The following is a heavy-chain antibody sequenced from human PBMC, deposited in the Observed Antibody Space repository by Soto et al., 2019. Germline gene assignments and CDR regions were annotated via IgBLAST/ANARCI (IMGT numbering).Heavy chain of an antibody. CDR3: ATGGSYYDILTGYYFDY. D-gene: IGHD3-9*01. Sequence: GGSLRLSCAASGFTFSSYSMNWVRQAPGKGLEWVSYISSSSSTIYYADSVKGRFTISRDNAKNSLYLQMNSLRAEDTAVYYCATGGSYYDILTGYYFDYWGQGTLVTVSS. J-gene: IGHJ4*02. V-gene: IGHV3-48*01. CDR2: ISSSSSTI. CDR1: GFTFSSYS.